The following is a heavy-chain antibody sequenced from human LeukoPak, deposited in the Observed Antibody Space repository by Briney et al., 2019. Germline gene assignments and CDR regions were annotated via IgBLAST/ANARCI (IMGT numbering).Heavy chain of an antibody. CDR1: GFTFSSYG. CDR3: ARDLQDGDYSRLDY. Sequence: GGSLRLSCAASGFTFSSYGRRWVRQAPGKGLEWVAVIWYDGSNKYYADSVKRQFTLSRDKFKITLYMQMNRLRAEDTAVYYCARDLQDGDYSRLDYWGQGPLVTVSS. V-gene: IGHV3-33*01. D-gene: IGHD4-17*01. J-gene: IGHJ4*02. CDR2: IWYDGSNK.